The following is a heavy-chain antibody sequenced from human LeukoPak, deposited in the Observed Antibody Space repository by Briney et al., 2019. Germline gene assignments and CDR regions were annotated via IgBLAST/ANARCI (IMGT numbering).Heavy chain of an antibody. V-gene: IGHV3-23*01. J-gene: IGHJ4*02. D-gene: IGHD2-21*02. CDR1: GFTFSSYA. CDR2: ITGSGVST. CDR3: AKLSRVMVVTAIENYFDY. Sequence: GGSLRLSCAAPGFTFSSYAMSWVRQAPGKGLEWVSAITGSGVSTYYADSVKGRFTISRDNSKNTLYLQMNSLRAEDTAVYYCAKLSRVMVVTAIENYFDYWGQGTLVTVSS.